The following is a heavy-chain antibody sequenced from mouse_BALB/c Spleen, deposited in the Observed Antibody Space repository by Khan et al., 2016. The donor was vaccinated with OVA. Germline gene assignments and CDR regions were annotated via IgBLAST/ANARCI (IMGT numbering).Heavy chain of an antibody. CDR2: INPRSDYT. CDR3: AKRMTEDAVDY. J-gene: IGHJ4*01. Sequence: VQLQQSGAELARPGASVKMSCKASGYTFTSHTMHWVKQRPGQGLEWIGYINPRSDYTQYNQKFNDKATLTADISSSTAYMQRSSLTSEDSAVYYCAKRMTEDAVDYWGQGTSVTVSS. V-gene: IGHV1-4*01. D-gene: IGHD2-10*02. CDR1: GYTFTSHT.